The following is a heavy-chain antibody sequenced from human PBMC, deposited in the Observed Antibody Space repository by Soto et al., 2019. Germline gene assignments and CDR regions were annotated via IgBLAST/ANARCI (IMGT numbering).Heavy chain of an antibody. CDR3: ARDASVDYGDYAGWYFDL. J-gene: IGHJ2*01. CDR2: INPNSGGT. Sequence: QVQLVQSGAEVKKPGASVKVSCKASGYTFTGYYMHWVRQAPGQGLEWMGWINPNSGGTNYAQKFQGWVTMTRDTSISTAYMELSRLRSDDTAVYYCARDASVDYGDYAGWYFDLWGRGTLVTVSS. V-gene: IGHV1-2*04. D-gene: IGHD4-17*01. CDR1: GYTFTGYY.